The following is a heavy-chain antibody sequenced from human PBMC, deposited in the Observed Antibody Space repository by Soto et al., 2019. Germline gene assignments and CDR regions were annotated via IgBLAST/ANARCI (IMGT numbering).Heavy chain of an antibody. CDR2: IIPIFGTA. Sequence: SVKVSCKASGGTFSSYAISWVRQAPGKGLEWMGGIIPIFGTANYAQKFQGRVTITADKSTSTAYMELSSLRSEDTAVYYCATFCHYDSSCYYTNWYFDLWCRGTLVTVSS. CDR1: GGTFSSYA. V-gene: IGHV1-69*06. CDR3: ATFCHYDSSCYYTNWYFDL. J-gene: IGHJ2*01. D-gene: IGHD3-22*01.